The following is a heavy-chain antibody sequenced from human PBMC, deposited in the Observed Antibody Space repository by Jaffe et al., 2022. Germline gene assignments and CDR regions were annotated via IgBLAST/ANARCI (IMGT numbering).Heavy chain of an antibody. V-gene: IGHV3-73*02. CDR2: IRSKANSYAT. D-gene: IGHD3-9*01. CDR3: LLRYFDWDRTDY. J-gene: IGHJ4*02. Sequence: EVQLVESGGGLVQPGGSLKLSCAASGFTFSGSAMHWVRQASGKGLEWVGRIRSKANSYATAYAASVKGRFTISRDDSKNTAYLQMNSLKTEDTAVYYCLLRYFDWDRTDYWGQGTLVTVSS. CDR1: GFTFSGSA.